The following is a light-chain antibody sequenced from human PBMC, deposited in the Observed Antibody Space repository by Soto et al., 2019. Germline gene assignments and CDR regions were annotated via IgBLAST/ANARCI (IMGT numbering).Light chain of an antibody. CDR2: DAS. CDR1: QSISNW. J-gene: IGKJ4*01. V-gene: IGKV1-5*01. CDR3: QQYGSFSPIT. Sequence: DIQMTQFPSTLSASVGDRVTITCRASQSISNWLAWYQQRPGIAPKLLIFDASILQSGVPSRFSGSGSGTEVTLSISRLQTDDFATYYCQQYGSFSPITFGGGDKVDIK.